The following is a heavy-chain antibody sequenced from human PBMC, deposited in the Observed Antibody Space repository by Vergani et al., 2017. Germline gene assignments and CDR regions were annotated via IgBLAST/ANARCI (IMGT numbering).Heavy chain of an antibody. CDR2: IYPSGGT. CDR3: AREQWLPIDYFDY. Sequence: QVQLVQSGAEVKKPGASVQVSCKASGYTFTSYDMHWVRQAPGQGLEWMGKIYPSGGTNYAQKFQGRVTMTKDTSTSTVDMELSSLRSDDTAVYYCAREQWLPIDYFDYWGQGTLVTVSS. V-gene: IGHV1-46*01. J-gene: IGHJ4*02. CDR1: GYTFTSYD. D-gene: IGHD6-19*01.